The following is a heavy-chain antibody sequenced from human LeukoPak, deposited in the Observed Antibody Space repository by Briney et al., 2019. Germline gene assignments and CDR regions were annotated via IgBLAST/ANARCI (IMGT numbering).Heavy chain of an antibody. J-gene: IGHJ4*02. CDR1: GGSISSGGYS. Sequence: SETLFLTCAVSGGSISSGGYSWSWIRQPPGKGLEWIGYIYHSGSTYYNPSLKSRVTISVDRSKNQFSLKLSSVTAADTAVYYCAREAVTDGLFDYWGQGTLVTVSS. D-gene: IGHD4-17*01. CDR3: AREAVTDGLFDY. CDR2: IYHSGST. V-gene: IGHV4-30-2*01.